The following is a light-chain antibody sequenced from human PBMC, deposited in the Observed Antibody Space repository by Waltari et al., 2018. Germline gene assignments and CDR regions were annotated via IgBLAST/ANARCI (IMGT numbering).Light chain of an antibody. CDR2: DAS. CDR1: QSVGSY. CDR3: QQRSNWTPHT. Sequence: EIVLTQSPATLSLSPGDTATLSFRASQSVGSYLAWYPQKPGQPPRLLIYDASNRATGVPARFRGSGSGKEFTLTISGLEAEDFAVYYCQQRSNWTPHTFGQGARLEI. J-gene: IGKJ2*01. V-gene: IGKV3-11*01.